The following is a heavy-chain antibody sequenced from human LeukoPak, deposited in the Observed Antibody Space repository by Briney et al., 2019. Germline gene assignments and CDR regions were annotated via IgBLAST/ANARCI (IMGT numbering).Heavy chain of an antibody. J-gene: IGHJ4*02. CDR1: GGSISSGGYY. CDR2: IYYSGST. D-gene: IGHD3-9*01. CDR3: ARGRGDDILTGYYSHYLDY. Sequence: SETLSLTCTVSGGSISSGGYYWSWIRQHPGKGLEWIGYIYYSGSTYYNPSLKSRVTISVDTSKNQFSLKLSSVTAADTAVYYCARGRGDDILTGYYSHYLDYWGQGTLVTVSS. V-gene: IGHV4-31*03.